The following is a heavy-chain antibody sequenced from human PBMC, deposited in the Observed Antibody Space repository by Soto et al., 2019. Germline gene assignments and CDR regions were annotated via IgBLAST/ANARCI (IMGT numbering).Heavy chain of an antibody. D-gene: IGHD3-10*01. Sequence: QVQLQESGPGLVKPSQTLSLTCTVSGGSISSGGYYCRWIRQHPGKGLEWFGYIYYSGSTYYNPSLMSRVILSVDASKNHFALKLSSVTSADTAVYYCAIDNRGYYGSGSYYNVDGMDDWVQGTTVTVSS. CDR3: AIDNRGYYGSGSYYNVDGMDD. J-gene: IGHJ6*02. V-gene: IGHV4-31*03. CDR1: GGSISSGGYY. CDR2: IYYSGST.